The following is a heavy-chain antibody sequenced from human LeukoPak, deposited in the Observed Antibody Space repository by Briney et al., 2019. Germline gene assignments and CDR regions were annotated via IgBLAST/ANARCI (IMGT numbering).Heavy chain of an antibody. V-gene: IGHV3-74*03. CDR3: AKDYFGSLDY. Sequence: GGSLRLSCAASGFAFSVSWMHWVRQAPGRGLVWVSVIKSDGGTAYAASVKGRFTISRDNAKNTVYLQMNSLRDEDTPVYSCAKDYFGSLDYWGQGILVTVSS. CDR2: IKSDGGT. D-gene: IGHD2/OR15-2a*01. J-gene: IGHJ4*02. CDR1: GFAFSVSW.